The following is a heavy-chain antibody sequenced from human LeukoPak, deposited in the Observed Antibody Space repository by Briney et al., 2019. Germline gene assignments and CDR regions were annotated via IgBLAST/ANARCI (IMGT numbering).Heavy chain of an antibody. CDR3: ARCATPRIACFDF. J-gene: IGHJ4*02. D-gene: IGHD2-15*01. CDR1: GYTFTNYD. CDR2: MNPNSGNT. Sequence: ASVKVSCKASGYTFTNYDINWVRQATGQGLEWMGWMNPNSGNTGYAQKFQGRVTINRNTSISTAYMELSSLRSEDTAAYYCARCATPRIACFDFWGQGTLVTVSS. V-gene: IGHV1-8*02.